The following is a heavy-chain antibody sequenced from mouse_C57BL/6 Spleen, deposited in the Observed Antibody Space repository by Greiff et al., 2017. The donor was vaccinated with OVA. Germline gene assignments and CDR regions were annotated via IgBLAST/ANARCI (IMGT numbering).Heavy chain of an antibody. J-gene: IGHJ2*01. CDR3: AKATTAHYFDY. D-gene: IGHD1-2*01. CDR1: GYTFTSYW. CDR2: IYPSASVT. Sequence: QVQLQQPGAELVRPGSSVKLSCKASGYTFTSYWMAWVKQRPGQGLEWIGNIYPSASVTPYNQKFKDKATLTVDKSSSTAYMQLSSLTSEDSAVYYCAKATTAHYFDYWGQGTTLTVSS. V-gene: IGHV1-61*01.